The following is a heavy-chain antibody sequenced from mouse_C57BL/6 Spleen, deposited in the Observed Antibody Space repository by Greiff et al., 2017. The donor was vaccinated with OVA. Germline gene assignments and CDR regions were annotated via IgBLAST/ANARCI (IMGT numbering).Heavy chain of an antibody. CDR1: GYTFTDYN. CDR3: ESSRGLLRGFAY. J-gene: IGHJ3*01. D-gene: IGHD2-3*01. CDR2: INPNNGGT. Sequence: VQLQQSGPELVKPGASVKIPCKASGYTFTDYNMDWVKQSHGKSLEWIGDINPNNGGTIYNQKFKGKATLTVDKSSSTAYMELRSLTSEDTALYYCESSRGLLRGFAYWGQGTLVSVSA. V-gene: IGHV1-18*01.